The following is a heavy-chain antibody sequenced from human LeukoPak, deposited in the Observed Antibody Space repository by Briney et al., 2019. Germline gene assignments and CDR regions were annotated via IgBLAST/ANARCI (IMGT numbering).Heavy chain of an antibody. Sequence: GASVKVSCKASGGTFSSYAISWVRQAPGQGLEWMGGIIPIFGTANYAQKFQGRVTITADESTSTAYMELSSLRSEDTAVYYCARLQLELNWFDPWGQGTLVTVSS. CDR2: IIPIFGTA. V-gene: IGHV1-69*13. CDR1: GGTFSSYA. D-gene: IGHD1-1*01. J-gene: IGHJ5*02. CDR3: ARLQLELNWFDP.